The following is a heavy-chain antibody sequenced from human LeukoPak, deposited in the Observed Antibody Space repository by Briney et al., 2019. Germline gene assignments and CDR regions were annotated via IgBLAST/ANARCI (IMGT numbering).Heavy chain of an antibody. J-gene: IGHJ3*02. CDR2: THSNGNT. D-gene: IGHD2-21*01. Sequence: SETLSLTCTVSGGSISDYYWSWIRQPPGKGLEWIGHTHSNGNTKYSPPFESRVTILLDTSRNQFSMTLTSVTAADTAMYYCARHIGSAWFWAFDIWGQGTLVTVSS. CDR1: GGSISDYY. CDR3: ARHIGSAWFWAFDI. V-gene: IGHV4-4*09.